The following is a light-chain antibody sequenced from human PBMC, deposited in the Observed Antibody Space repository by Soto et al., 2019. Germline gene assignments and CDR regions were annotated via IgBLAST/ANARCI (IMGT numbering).Light chain of an antibody. Sequence: AVSYQLVSWYQQQPGKAPKLILYNVTRRPSGVSNRFSGFKSGTTASLKITGLQAEDEADYYCCSFVGVTNDAFGNVTKVTVL. J-gene: IGLJ1*01. CDR1: AVSYQL. CDR3: CSFVGVTNDA. V-gene: IGLV2-23*02. CDR2: NVT.